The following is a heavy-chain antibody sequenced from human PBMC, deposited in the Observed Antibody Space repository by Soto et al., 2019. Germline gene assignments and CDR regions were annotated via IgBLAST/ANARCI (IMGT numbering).Heavy chain of an antibody. J-gene: IGHJ6*02. D-gene: IGHD2-2*01. CDR3: ARLCSSTSCYYYYGMDV. CDR1: GYTFTSYA. V-gene: IGHV1-3*01. CDR2: INAGNGNT. Sequence: QVQLVQSGAEVKKPGASVKVSCKASGYTFTSYAMHWVRQAPGQRLEWMGWINAGNGNTKYSQKFQGRVTITRDTSARTAYMELSSLRSEDTAVYYCARLCSSTSCYYYYGMDVWGQGTTVTVSS.